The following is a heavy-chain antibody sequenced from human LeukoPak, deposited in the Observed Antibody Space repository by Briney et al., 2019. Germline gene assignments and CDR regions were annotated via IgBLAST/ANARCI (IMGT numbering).Heavy chain of an antibody. V-gene: IGHV4-59*01. CDR2: IYYSGST. CDR1: GGSISSYY. D-gene: IGHD3-10*01. CDR3: ARYYYYGSGSYYNYYYYGMDV. J-gene: IGHJ6*02. Sequence: KPSETLSLTCTVSGGSISSYYWSWIRQPPGKGLEWIGYIYYSGSTNYNPSLKSRVTISVDTSKNQFSLKLSSVTAADTAVYYCARYYYYGSGSYYNYYYYGMDVWGQGTTVTVSS.